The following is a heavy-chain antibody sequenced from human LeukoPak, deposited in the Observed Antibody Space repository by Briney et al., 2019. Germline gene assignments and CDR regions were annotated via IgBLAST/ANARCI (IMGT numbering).Heavy chain of an antibody. CDR2: ISSSGRYI. V-gene: IGHV3-11*01. CDR3: ARVSGGMDV. Sequence: PGGSLRLSCAPPGFTFSDYYMSWIRQAPGKGLEGVSYISSSGRYIYYAASGKGRFTISRDNAKNSLYLQMHSLRAEDTAVYYCARVSGGMDVWGQGTTVTVSS. D-gene: IGHD1-1*01. CDR1: GFTFSDYY. J-gene: IGHJ6*02.